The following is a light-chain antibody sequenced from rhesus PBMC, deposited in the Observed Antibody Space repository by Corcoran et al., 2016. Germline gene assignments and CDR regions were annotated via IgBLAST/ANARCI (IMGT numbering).Light chain of an antibody. CDR2: KAS. Sequence: DIQMTQSPSSLSASVGDRVTITCRASQGISSWLAWYQQKPGKDPKLLIYKASRLQSGVPSRFSGSGSGTYFTLTISSLQPEDFATYYCQQYNSAPRTFGQGTKVEIK. CDR3: QQYNSAPRT. V-gene: IGKV1-21*01. J-gene: IGKJ1*01. CDR1: QGISSW.